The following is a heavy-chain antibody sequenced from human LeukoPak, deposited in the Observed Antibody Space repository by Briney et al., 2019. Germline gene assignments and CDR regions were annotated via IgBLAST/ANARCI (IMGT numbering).Heavy chain of an antibody. CDR2: IYYSGST. D-gene: IGHD6-19*01. CDR1: GGSISSYY. CDR3: ARDAVAVAGTRGAWFDP. V-gene: IGHV4-59*01. J-gene: IGHJ5*02. Sequence: PSETLSLTCIVSGGSISSYYWSWIRQPPGKGLEWIGYIYYSGSTNYNPSLKSRVTISVDTSKNQFSLKLSSVTAADTAVYYCARDAVAVAGTRGAWFDPWGQGTLVTVSS.